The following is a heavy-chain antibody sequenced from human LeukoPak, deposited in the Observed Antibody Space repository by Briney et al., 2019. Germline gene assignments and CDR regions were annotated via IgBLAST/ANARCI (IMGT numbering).Heavy chain of an antibody. CDR3: AKDWTPIATGPDY. D-gene: IGHD3/OR15-3a*01. CDR2: ISYDGSNK. V-gene: IGHV3-30*18. J-gene: IGHJ4*02. CDR1: GFTFSSYG. Sequence: GGSLRLSCAASGFTFSSYGMHWVRQAPGKGLEWVAVISYDGSNKYYADSVKGRFTISRDNSKSTLYLQMNSLRAEDTAVYYCAKDWTPIATGPDYWGQGTLVTVSS.